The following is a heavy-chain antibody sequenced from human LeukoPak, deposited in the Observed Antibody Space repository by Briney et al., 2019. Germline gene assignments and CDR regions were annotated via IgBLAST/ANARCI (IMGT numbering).Heavy chain of an antibody. D-gene: IGHD4-11*01. CDR3: ARASPMSTVTTV. CDR1: GGSISSGGYY. Sequence: SETLSLTCTVSGGSISSGGYYWSWIRQPPGKGLEWIGYIYHSGSTYYNPSLKSRVTISVDRSKNQFSLKLSSVTAADTAVYYCARASPMSTVTTVWGQGTLVTVSS. V-gene: IGHV4-30-2*01. CDR2: IYHSGST. J-gene: IGHJ4*02.